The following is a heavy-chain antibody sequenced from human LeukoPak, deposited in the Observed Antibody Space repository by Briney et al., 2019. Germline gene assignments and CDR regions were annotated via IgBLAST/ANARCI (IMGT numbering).Heavy chain of an antibody. CDR1: GFTFSSYG. D-gene: IGHD3-10*01. J-gene: IGHJ6*04. CDR2: ISYDGSNK. V-gene: IGHV3-30*18. Sequence: GRSLRLSCAASGFTFSSYGMHWVRQAPGKGLEWVAVISYDGSNKYYADSVKGRFTISRDNSKNTLYLQMNSLRAEDTAVYYCAKGTGSYDRCYYYGMDVWGKGTTVTVSS. CDR3: AKGTGSYDRCYYYGMDV.